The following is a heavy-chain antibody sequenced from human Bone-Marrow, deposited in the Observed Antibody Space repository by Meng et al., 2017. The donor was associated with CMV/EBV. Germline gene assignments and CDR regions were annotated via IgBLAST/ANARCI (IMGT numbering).Heavy chain of an antibody. D-gene: IGHD2-2*01. CDR2: IYVSGTT. CDR3: ARYMVVPAAVDAFVI. V-gene: IGHV4-39*07. CDR1: GGSISGTRYY. Sequence: SETLSLTCTVSGGSISGTRYYWAWIRQSPGKGLEWIGTIYVSGTTYYNPSPKSRVTISVDTSRNQFSLKLSSVTAADTAVYYCARYMVVPAAVDAFVIWCQATMVTVSS. J-gene: IGHJ3*02.